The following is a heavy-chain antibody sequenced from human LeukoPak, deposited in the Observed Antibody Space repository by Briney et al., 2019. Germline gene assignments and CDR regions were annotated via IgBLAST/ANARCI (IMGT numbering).Heavy chain of an antibody. CDR3: ASPRGDDSGGYYTWYFHH. Sequence: PSETLSLTCAVYGGSFSGYYWSWIRQPPGKGLEWIGSGSTYYNPSLKSRVTISVDTSKNQFSLKLSSVTAADTAVYFCASPRGDDSGGYYTWYFHHWGQGILVTVSS. J-gene: IGHJ1*01. D-gene: IGHD3-22*01. V-gene: IGHV4-34*01. CDR2: SGST. CDR1: GGSFSGYY.